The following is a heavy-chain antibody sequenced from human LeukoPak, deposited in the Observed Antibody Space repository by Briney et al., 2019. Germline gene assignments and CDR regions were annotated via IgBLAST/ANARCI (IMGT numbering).Heavy chain of an antibody. Sequence: SVKVSCKASGGTFSSYGISWVRQAPGQGLEWMGRIIPILGIANYAQKFQGRVTITADKSTSTAYMELSSLRSEDTAVYYCARDWYQLPYNWFDPRGQGTLVTVSS. CDR1: GGTFSSYG. V-gene: IGHV1-69*04. CDR3: ARDWYQLPYNWFDP. CDR2: IIPILGIA. D-gene: IGHD2-2*01. J-gene: IGHJ5*02.